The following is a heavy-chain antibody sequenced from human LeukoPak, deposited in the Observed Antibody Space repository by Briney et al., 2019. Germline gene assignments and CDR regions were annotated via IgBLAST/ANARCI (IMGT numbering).Heavy chain of an antibody. D-gene: IGHD6-13*01. CDR3: ARGSAAAGQEFDY. Sequence: SETLSLTCTVSGGSISSYYWSWIRQPPGKGLEWIGYIYYSGSTNYNPSLKSRVTISVDTSKIQISLKLSSVTAADTAVYYCARGSAAAGQEFDYWGQGTLVTVSS. J-gene: IGHJ4*02. CDR2: IYYSGST. V-gene: IGHV4-59*01. CDR1: GGSISSYY.